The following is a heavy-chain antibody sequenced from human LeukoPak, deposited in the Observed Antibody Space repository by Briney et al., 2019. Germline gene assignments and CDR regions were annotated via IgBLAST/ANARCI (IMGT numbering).Heavy chain of an antibody. CDR3: ARAAQHLDY. Sequence: GGSLRVSCAVSGINVSSNHMTWVRQAPGKGLEWVSVFYPGGNTYYTDSVKGRFTVSRDNSKNTLYLQMNSLRVEDTVVYYCARAAQHLDYWGQGTLVTVSS. CDR1: GINVSSNH. V-gene: IGHV3-53*01. CDR2: FYPGGNT. J-gene: IGHJ4*02.